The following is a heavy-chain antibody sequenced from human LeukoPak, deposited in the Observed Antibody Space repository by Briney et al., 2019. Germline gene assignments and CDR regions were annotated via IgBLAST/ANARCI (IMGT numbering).Heavy chain of an antibody. V-gene: IGHV3-48*03. CDR1: GFTFSTYD. CDR2: ISTSGLTI. CDR3: ARGLVGSP. Sequence: GGSLRLSCAASGFTFSTYDMNWVRQAPGKGLEWVSYISTSGLTIYYADSAKGRFTVSRDNAKNSLYLQMNNLRAEDTAVYYCARGLVGSPWGQGTLVTVFS. D-gene: IGHD3-9*01. J-gene: IGHJ5*02.